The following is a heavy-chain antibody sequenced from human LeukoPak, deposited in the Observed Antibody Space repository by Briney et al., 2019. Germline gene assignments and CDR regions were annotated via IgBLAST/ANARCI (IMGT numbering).Heavy chain of an antibody. D-gene: IGHD5-12*01. CDR3: AKGFNPRGYSGYDSSNYYYYMDV. V-gene: IGHV3-13*01. CDR1: GFTFSSYD. Sequence: PGGSLRLSCAASGFTFSSYDMHWVRQATGKGLEWVSAIGTAGDTYYPGSVKGRFTISRENAKNSLYLQMNSLRAGDTAVYYCAKGFNPRGYSGYDSSNYYYYMDVWGKGTTVTVSS. CDR2: IGTAGDT. J-gene: IGHJ6*03.